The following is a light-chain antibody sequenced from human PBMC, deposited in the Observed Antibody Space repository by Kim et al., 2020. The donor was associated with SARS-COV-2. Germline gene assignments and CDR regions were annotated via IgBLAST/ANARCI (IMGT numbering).Light chain of an antibody. CDR2: DTS. V-gene: IGKV3-11*01. J-gene: IGKJ5*01. CDR1: QSISRC. CDR3: QQGNNRPPVT. Sequence: SPGERGTLTCRASQSISRCLAWYQQKPGQAPSLLMYDTSTRATGVPARFSGSGSGTDFTLTINCVEPEDSAVYYCQQGNNRPPVTFGQGTRLDIK.